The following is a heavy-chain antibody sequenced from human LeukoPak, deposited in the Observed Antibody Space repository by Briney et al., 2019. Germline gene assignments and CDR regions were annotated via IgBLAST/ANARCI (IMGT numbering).Heavy chain of an antibody. J-gene: IGHJ4*02. D-gene: IGHD1-1*01. V-gene: IGHV3-30*18. CDR3: AKGTLWENNFDY. CDR2: ISYDGSNK. CDR1: GFTFSSYG. Sequence: GGSLRLSCAASGFTFSSYGMHWVRQAPGKGLEWVAVISYDGSNKYYADSVKGRFTISRDNSKNTLYLQMNSLRAEDTAVYYCAKGTLWENNFDYWGQGTLVTVSS.